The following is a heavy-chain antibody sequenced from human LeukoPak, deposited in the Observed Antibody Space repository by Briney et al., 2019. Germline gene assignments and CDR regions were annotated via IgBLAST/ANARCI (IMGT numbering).Heavy chain of an antibody. Sequence: GGSLRLSCAASGFTFSSYGMHWVRQAPGKGLEWVAVISYDGSNKYYADSVKGRFTISRDNSKNTLYLQMNSLRAEDTAVYYCAKDQVMRYFELSMDVWGKGTTATVSS. CDR3: AKDQVMRYFELSMDV. D-gene: IGHD3-9*01. CDR1: GFTFSSYG. CDR2: ISYDGSNK. J-gene: IGHJ6*04. V-gene: IGHV3-30*18.